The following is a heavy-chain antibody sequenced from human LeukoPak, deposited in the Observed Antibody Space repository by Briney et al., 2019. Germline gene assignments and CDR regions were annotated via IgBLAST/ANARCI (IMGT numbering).Heavy chain of an antibody. CDR1: GYTFTGYH. CDR3: ARDSGSSGWDPTSFLDY. V-gene: IGHV1-2*02. Sequence: ASVKVSCKASGYTFTGYHIHWVRQAPGQGLEWMGWINPNSGGANSAQKFLGRVSMTRDTSISTVHMDLTILRSDDTAVYFCARDSGSSGWDPTSFLDYWGRGTLVTVSS. J-gene: IGHJ4*02. D-gene: IGHD6-19*01. CDR2: INPNSGGA.